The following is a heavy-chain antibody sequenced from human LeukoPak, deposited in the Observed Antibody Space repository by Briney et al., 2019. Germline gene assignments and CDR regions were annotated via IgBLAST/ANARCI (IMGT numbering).Heavy chain of an antibody. D-gene: IGHD1-26*01. CDR1: GFTFNAFG. J-gene: IGHJ2*01. CDR3: AKDRTVGASYWYFDL. Sequence: GGSLRLSCAASGFTFNAFGMNWVRQAPGKGLEWVSYIGTTSGAIYYADSVKGRFTISRDSSKNTLFLHMNTLRAEDTAIYYCAKDRTVGASYWYFDLWGRGTLVTVSS. V-gene: IGHV3-48*01. CDR2: IGTTSGAI.